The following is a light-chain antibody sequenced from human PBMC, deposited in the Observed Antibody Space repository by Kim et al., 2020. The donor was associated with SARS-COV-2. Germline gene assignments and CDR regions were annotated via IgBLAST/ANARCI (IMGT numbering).Light chain of an antibody. Sequence: VYPGQTATISCSGDKLGDKYTCWYQQKPGQSPVLVIFQDKKRPSGIPERFSGSSSGNTATLTISGTQAMDEADYFCQTWDTSSLVFGGGTQLTVL. J-gene: IGLJ2*01. V-gene: IGLV3-1*01. CDR1: KLGDKY. CDR2: QDK. CDR3: QTWDTSSLV.